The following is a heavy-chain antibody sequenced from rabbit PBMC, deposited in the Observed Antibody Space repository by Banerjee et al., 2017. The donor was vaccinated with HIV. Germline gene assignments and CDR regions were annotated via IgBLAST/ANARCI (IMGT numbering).Heavy chain of an antibody. D-gene: IGHD7-1*01. V-gene: IGHV1S43*01. CDR2: IYTSSGST. CDR1: GFSFSSYYY. CDR3: ARDGYAGYGPLYYFNL. Sequence: QSLEESGGDLVKPGASLTLTCTASGFSFSSYYYMCWVRQAPGKGLELIACIYTSSGSTWYASWVNGRFTISRSTSLNTVDLKMTSLTAADTATYFCARDGYAGYGPLYYFNLWGPGTLVTVS. J-gene: IGHJ4*01.